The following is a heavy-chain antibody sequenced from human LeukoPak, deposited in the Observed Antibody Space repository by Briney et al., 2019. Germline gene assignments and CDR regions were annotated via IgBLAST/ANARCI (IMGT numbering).Heavy chain of an antibody. CDR2: IYYSGSI. J-gene: IGHJ4*02. CDR3: ASEKRYYDFWSGWFDY. Sequence: SETLSLTCTVSGGSISSSSYYWGWIRQPPGKGLEWIGSIYYSGSIYYNPSLKSRVTISVDTSKNQFSLKLSSVTAADTAVYYCASEKRYYDFWSGWFDYWGQGTLVTVSS. CDR1: GGSISSSSYY. D-gene: IGHD3-3*01. V-gene: IGHV4-39*01.